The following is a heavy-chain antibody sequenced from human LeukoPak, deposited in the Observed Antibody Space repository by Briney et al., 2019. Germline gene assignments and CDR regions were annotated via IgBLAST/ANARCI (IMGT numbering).Heavy chain of an antibody. D-gene: IGHD5-18*01. CDR2: ISSSGRTI. CDR1: GFTFSSYE. V-gene: IGHV3-48*03. Sequence: GGSLRLSCAASGFTFSSYEMHWVRQAPGKGLEWVSYISSSGRTIYYADSVKGRFTISRDNAKNSLYLQMNSLRAEDTAVYYYARSGGYSYGYQLFDNWGQGTLVSVSS. CDR3: ARSGGYSYGYQLFDN. J-gene: IGHJ4*02.